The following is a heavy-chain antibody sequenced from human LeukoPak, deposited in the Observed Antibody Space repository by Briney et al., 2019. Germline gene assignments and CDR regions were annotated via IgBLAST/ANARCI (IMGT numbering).Heavy chain of an antibody. D-gene: IGHD3-22*01. CDR2: IYHSGST. V-gene: IGHV4-30-2*01. CDR1: GGSISSGGYS. Sequence: SETLSLTCAVSGGSISSGGYSWSWIRQPPGKGLEWIGYIYHSGSTYYNPSLKSRVTISVDRSKNQFSLKLSSVTAADTAVYYCARVRYDSSGYYLAYWGQGTLVTVSS. J-gene: IGHJ4*02. CDR3: ARVRYDSSGYYLAY.